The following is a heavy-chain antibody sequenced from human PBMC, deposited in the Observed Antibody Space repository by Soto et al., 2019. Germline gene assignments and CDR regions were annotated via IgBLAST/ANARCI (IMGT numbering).Heavy chain of an antibody. CDR1: GFTFSSHW. V-gene: IGHV3-74*01. Sequence: EVQLVESGGGLVQPGGSLRLSCAASGFTFSSHWKEWVRQAPGKGLVWVSRINIDGSSTTYADSVKGRFTISRDNAKNTLYLQMNSLRAEDTAVYYCGRGGCSGGSCYVPIDYWGQGILVTVSS. J-gene: IGHJ4*02. D-gene: IGHD2-15*01. CDR3: GRGGCSGGSCYVPIDY. CDR2: INIDGSST.